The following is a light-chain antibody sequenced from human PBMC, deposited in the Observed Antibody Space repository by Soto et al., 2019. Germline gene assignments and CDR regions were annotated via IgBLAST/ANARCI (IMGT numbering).Light chain of an antibody. CDR2: EDS. Sequence: SYELTQPPSVSVAPGQTARLTCGGNNIGSKSVHWYQQKPGQAPVLVVYEDSDRPSGIPERFSGSNSGNTATLTISRVEAGDEADYYCQVWDSSSGVFGGGTKLTVL. CDR1: NIGSKS. J-gene: IGLJ3*02. CDR3: QVWDSSSGV. V-gene: IGLV3-21*02.